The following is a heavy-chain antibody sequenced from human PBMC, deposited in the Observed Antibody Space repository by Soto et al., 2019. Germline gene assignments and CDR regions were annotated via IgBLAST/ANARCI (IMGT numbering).Heavy chain of an antibody. J-gene: IGHJ6*02. Sequence: EVKLVESGGGQIQPGGSLRLSCTVSGLSVRDYYMNWVRQAPGKGLEWVAVRYSGGTADYAGSVKRRFTISRDDSKNTLFLQMNSRSVEDTAVYYCARLNRSDCFRCYYGIDVWGHGTSVTVSS. CDR3: ARLNRSDCFRCYYGIDV. CDR2: RYSGGTA. D-gene: IGHD2-21*01. CDR1: GLSVRDYY. V-gene: IGHV3-53*01.